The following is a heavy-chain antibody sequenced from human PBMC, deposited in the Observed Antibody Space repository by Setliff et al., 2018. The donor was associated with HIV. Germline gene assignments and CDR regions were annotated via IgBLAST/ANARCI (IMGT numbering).Heavy chain of an antibody. V-gene: IGHV4-59*12. Sequence: SETLSLTCSVSGDSISSYYWSWIRQPPGKGLEWIGYVHYSGDTNSNPSLKSRVTMSIDTSRNQFSLQLSSVTAADTAVYYCARDNYDSRGYFFGYWGQGTLVTVSS. J-gene: IGHJ4*02. CDR2: VHYSGDT. CDR1: GDSISSYY. CDR3: ARDNYDSRGYFFGY. D-gene: IGHD3-22*01.